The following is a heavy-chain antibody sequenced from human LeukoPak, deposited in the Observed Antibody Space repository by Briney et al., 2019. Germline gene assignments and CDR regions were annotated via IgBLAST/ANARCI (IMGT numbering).Heavy chain of an antibody. Sequence: GGSLRLSCAASGFTLSSYSMNWVRQAPGKGLEWVSSISSSSSYIYYADSVKGRFTISRDNAKNSLYLQMNSLRAEDTAVYYCARDAQLALDYWGQGTLVTVSS. CDR3: ARDAQLALDY. CDR1: GFTLSSYS. V-gene: IGHV3-21*01. D-gene: IGHD6-13*01. J-gene: IGHJ4*02. CDR2: ISSSSSYI.